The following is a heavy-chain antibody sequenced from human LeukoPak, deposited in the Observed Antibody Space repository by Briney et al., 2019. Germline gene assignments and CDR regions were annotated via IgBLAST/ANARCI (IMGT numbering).Heavy chain of an antibody. CDR2: ISSNGGST. CDR1: GFTFSSYA. J-gene: IGHJ4*02. D-gene: IGHD3-10*01. V-gene: IGHV3-64*02. Sequence: GGSLRLSCAASGFTFSSYAMHWVHQAPGKGLEYVSAISSNGGSTYYADSVKGRFIISRDNSKNTLYLQVGSLSAEDMAVYYCARVRYYGSGDYYFDYWGQGTLVTVSS. CDR3: ARVRYYGSGDYYFDY.